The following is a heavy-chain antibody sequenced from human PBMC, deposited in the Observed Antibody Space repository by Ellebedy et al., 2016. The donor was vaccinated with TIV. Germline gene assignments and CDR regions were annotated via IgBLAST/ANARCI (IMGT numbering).Heavy chain of an antibody. CDR2: IYSAGST. D-gene: IGHD3-10*01. CDR3: ARVDRGLAFDY. J-gene: IGHJ4*02. CDR1: GFTVSANY. Sequence: GGSLRLSCAVFGFTVSANYMGWVRQAPGKGLEWVSIIYSAGSTYYAESVKGRFTISRDNSKSTVYLQMNSLRAEDTAIYFCARVDRGLAFDYWGQGTLVTVSS. V-gene: IGHV3-66*01.